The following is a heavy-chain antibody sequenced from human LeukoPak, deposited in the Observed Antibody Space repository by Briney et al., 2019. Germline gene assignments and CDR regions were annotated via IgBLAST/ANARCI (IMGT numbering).Heavy chain of an antibody. CDR3: AKDRATVDHWYFDL. CDR1: GFTFSSYA. Sequence: GGSLRLSCAASGFTFSSYAMSWVRQAPGRGLEWVSSISGSGYTTHYADSVKGRFTISRDNSKNTLYPQMNSLRAEDTAIYYCAKDRATVDHWYFDLWGRGTLVTVSS. D-gene: IGHD4-23*01. J-gene: IGHJ2*01. CDR2: ISGSGYTT. V-gene: IGHV3-23*01.